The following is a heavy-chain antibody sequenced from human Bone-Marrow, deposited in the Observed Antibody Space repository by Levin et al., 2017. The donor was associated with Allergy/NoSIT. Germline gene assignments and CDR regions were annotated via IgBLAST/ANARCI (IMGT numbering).Heavy chain of an antibody. D-gene: IGHD6-13*01. Sequence: ASETLSLTCTVSGASINNYNYYWGWVRQPPGKGLEWIGNIYSGGGTSYNPSLQSRVTISVDTSKSQFSLYLRSVSAAETAVYDCVRQGGGVSYGSSWHVDHWGRGILVSAS. J-gene: IGHJ4*01. CDR2: IYSGGGT. CDR1: GASINNYNYY. V-gene: IGHV4-39*01. CDR3: VRQGGGVSYGSSWHVDH.